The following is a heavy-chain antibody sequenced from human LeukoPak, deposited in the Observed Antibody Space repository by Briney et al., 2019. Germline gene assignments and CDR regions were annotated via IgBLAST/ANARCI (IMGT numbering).Heavy chain of an antibody. CDR1: GDSISSSSYY. CDR3: ARRRSSGSYLGFDY. V-gene: IGHV4-39*07. J-gene: IGHJ4*02. CDR2: IYYGGST. D-gene: IGHD3-22*01. Sequence: PSETLSLTCTVSGDSISSSSYYWAWIRQPPGKGLEWIGSIYYGGSTYYNPSLKSRVTMSVDTSKNQFSLKLSSVTAADTAVYYCARRRSSGSYLGFDYWGQGTLVTVSS.